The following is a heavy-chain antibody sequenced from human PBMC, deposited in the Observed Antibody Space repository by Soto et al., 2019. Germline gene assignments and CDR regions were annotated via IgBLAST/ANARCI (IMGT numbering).Heavy chain of an antibody. CDR2: INAGNGNT. CDR3: ARGGYSGYEVFDY. Sequence: GGAVKVSCKACGYTFTSYSMHWVRQGPGQRLQWMGWINAGNGNTKYSQKFQGRVTITRDTSASTAYMELSSLRSEDTAVYYCARGGYSGYEVFDYWGQGTLVTVSS. V-gene: IGHV1-3*01. J-gene: IGHJ4*02. CDR1: GYTFTSYS. D-gene: IGHD5-12*01.